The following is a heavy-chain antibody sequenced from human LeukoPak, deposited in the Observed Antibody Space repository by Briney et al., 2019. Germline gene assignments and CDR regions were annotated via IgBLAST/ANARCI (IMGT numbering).Heavy chain of an antibody. Sequence: ASVKVSCKASGYTFTSYDINWVRQATGQGLEWMGWMNPNSGNTGYAQKFQGRGTITRNTSISTAYMELSSLRSEDTAVYYCARGDYDFWSGPRPFDPWGQGTLVTVSS. CDR3: ARGDYDFWSGPRPFDP. CDR2: MNPNSGNT. CDR1: GYTFTSYD. D-gene: IGHD3-3*01. V-gene: IGHV1-8*03. J-gene: IGHJ5*02.